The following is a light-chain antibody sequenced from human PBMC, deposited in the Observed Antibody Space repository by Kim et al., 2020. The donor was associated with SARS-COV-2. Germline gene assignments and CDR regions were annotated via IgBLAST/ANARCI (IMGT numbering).Light chain of an antibody. Sequence: PGENATLSCRARQSISIDLAWYQHRPGQAPRLLIHGASTRATNIPDRFSGSGSGTEFTLTISSLQSEDFAVYYCQQYNDRPPWTFGQGTKVDIK. J-gene: IGKJ1*01. CDR3: QQYNDRPPWT. V-gene: IGKV3-15*01. CDR1: QSISID. CDR2: GAS.